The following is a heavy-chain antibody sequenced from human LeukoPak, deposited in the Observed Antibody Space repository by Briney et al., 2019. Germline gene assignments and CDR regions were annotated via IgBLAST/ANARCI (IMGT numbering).Heavy chain of an antibody. Sequence: GGSLRLTCVASGLTFSSYAMTWVRQAPGKGLGWVSDLYDSGGTTHYADSVKGRFTISRDNSKNTLYLQMNSLRAEDTAVYYCAKGYSSSWSAPDVWGKGTTITVSS. CDR2: LYDSGGTT. J-gene: IGHJ6*04. CDR3: AKGYSSSWSAPDV. CDR1: GLTFSSYA. D-gene: IGHD6-13*01. V-gene: IGHV3-23*01.